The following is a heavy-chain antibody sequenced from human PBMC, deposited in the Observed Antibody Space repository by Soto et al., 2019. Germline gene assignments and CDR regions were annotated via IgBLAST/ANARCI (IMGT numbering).Heavy chain of an antibody. CDR1: GYXFTSYW. J-gene: IGHJ4*02. V-gene: IGHV5-51*01. CDR3: ARLWGSRSPPIDY. Sequence: EXLETSCKSSGYXFTSYWVVLVRHMPGKGLECMGIIYPGDSDKRYRPSFQGQVTISADKSISTAYLQWRSLKASDTAMYYCARLWGSRSPPIDYWGQGNLVTVSA. D-gene: IGHD3-10*01. CDR2: IYPGDSDK.